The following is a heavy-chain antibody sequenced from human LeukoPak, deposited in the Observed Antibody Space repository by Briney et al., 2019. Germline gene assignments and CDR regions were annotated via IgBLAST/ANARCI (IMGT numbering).Heavy chain of an antibody. J-gene: IGHJ4*02. CDR2: ISWNSGSV. CDR3: AKDFTYYSDSSGYTFGY. D-gene: IGHD3-22*01. V-gene: IGHV3-9*01. Sequence: GGSLRLSCAASGFTFDDYAMHWLRQAPGKGLEWVAGISWNSGSVGYGDSVKGRFTISRDNARNSLDLQMNSLRTEDTALYFCAKDFTYYSDSSGYTFGYWGQGTLVTVSS. CDR1: GFTFDDYA.